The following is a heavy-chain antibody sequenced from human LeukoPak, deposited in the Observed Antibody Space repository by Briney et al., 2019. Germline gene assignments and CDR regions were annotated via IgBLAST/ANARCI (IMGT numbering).Heavy chain of an antibody. Sequence: GGSLRLSCAASGFTFSSYSMNWVRQAPGKGLEWVSSISSSSSYIYYADSVKGRFTISRDNAKNSLYLQMNSLRAEDTAVYYCARDKYYDILTGRRGFDYWGQGTLVTVSS. D-gene: IGHD3-9*01. CDR3: ARDKYYDILTGRRGFDY. J-gene: IGHJ4*02. CDR1: GFTFSSYS. V-gene: IGHV3-21*01. CDR2: ISSSSSYI.